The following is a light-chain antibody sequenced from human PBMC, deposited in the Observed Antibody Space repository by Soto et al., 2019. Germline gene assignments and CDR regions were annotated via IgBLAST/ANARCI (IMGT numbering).Light chain of an antibody. CDR2: GAS. CDR3: QQTDNVVSIT. V-gene: IGKV1D-12*01. CDR1: QGISTW. J-gene: IGKJ5*01. Sequence: DIQMTPSPSSVSASVGDTVTITCRASQGISTWLAWYQQKPGRAPKLLIFGASNLQSGVPSRFSSSGFGTEFTLPISNLQPEDFAAYYCQQTDNVVSITFGQGTRVE.